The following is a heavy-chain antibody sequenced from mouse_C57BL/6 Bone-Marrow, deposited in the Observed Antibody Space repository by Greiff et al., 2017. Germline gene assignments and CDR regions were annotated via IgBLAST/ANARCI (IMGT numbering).Heavy chain of an antibody. D-gene: IGHD6-1*01. V-gene: IGHV6-6*01. Sequence: EVHLVASGGGLVQPGGSMKLSCAASGFTFSDAWMDWVRQSPEKGLEWVAEIRNKANNHATYYAESVKGRFTISRDDSKSSVYLQMNSLRAEDTGIYYCTRRAAPYFDYWGQGTTLTVSS. J-gene: IGHJ2*01. CDR2: IRNKANNHAT. CDR3: TRRAAPYFDY. CDR1: GFTFSDAW.